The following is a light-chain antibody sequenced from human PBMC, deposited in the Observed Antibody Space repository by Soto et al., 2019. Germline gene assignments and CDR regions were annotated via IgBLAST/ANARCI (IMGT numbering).Light chain of an antibody. V-gene: IGLV1-40*01. J-gene: IGLJ1*01. CDR1: SSNIGAGYD. CDR2: ANN. Sequence: QSVLTQPPSVSGAPGQRVTISCTGSSSNIGAGYDVHWYQHLPGTAPKLLIYANNNRPSGVPDRFSGSKSGTSASLAITGVKAEDEADYYCQSYDSSLSEVFGTGTKLTVL. CDR3: QSYDSSLSEV.